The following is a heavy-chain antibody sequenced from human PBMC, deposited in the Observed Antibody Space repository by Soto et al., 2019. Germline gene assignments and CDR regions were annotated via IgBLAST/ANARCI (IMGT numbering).Heavy chain of an antibody. J-gene: IGHJ3*02. Sequence: GESLKISCKGSGYSFTSYWIGWVRQMPGKGLEWMGIIYPGDSDTRYSPSFQGQVTISADKSISTAYLQWSSLKASDTAMYYCARLDIVVVPAAKDAFDIWGQGTMVTVSS. CDR2: IYPGDSDT. V-gene: IGHV5-51*01. CDR3: ARLDIVVVPAAKDAFDI. CDR1: GYSFTSYW. D-gene: IGHD2-2*01.